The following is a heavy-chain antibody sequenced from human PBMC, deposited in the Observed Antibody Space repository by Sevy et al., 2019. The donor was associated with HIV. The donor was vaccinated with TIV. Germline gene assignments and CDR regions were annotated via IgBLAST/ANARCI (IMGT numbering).Heavy chain of an antibody. CDR1: GFTFSSYG. CDR2: ISNDGSNK. Sequence: GGSLRLSCAASGFTFSSYGMHWVRQAPGKGLEWVAVISNDGSNKYYADSVKGRFTISRDNSKNTLYLQMNSLRAEDTAVYYCAKGLATTHWYFDLWGRGTLVTVSS. CDR3: AKGLATTHWYFDL. J-gene: IGHJ2*01. V-gene: IGHV3-30*18. D-gene: IGHD5-12*01.